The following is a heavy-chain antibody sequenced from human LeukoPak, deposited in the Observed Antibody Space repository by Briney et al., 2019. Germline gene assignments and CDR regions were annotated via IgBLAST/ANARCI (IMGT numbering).Heavy chain of an antibody. J-gene: IGHJ5*02. D-gene: IGHD5-12*01. V-gene: IGHV3-21*01. CDR2: IYVTGNYI. CDR1: GFTFSRFS. CDR3: ARDSGSGYDDWFDP. Sequence: GGSLRLSCATSGFTFSRFSFRWVRQAPGKGLEWVASIYVTGNYINYADSVKGRVTISRDNAKNSLYLQMNSLRAEDTAVYYCARDSGSGYDDWFDPWGQGTLVTVSS.